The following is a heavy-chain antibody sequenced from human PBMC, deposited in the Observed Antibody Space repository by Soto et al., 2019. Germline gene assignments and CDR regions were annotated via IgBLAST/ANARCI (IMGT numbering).Heavy chain of an antibody. CDR2: IIPIFGTA. CDR1: GGTFSSYA. V-gene: IGHV1-69*06. Sequence: QVQLVQSGAEVQKPGSSVKVSCKASGGTFSSYAISWVRQSPGQGLEWMGGIIPIFGTANYAQKFQGRVTITADKSTRTAYMELSSLRSEDTAVYYCASVYYYDSSGYYYPYFDYWGQGTLVTVSS. J-gene: IGHJ4*02. D-gene: IGHD3-22*01. CDR3: ASVYYYDSSGYYYPYFDY.